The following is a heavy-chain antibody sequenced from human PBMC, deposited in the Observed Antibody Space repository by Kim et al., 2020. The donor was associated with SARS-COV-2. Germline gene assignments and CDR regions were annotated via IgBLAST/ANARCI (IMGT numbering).Heavy chain of an antibody. CDR3: ARIRVKMVRGVPYMDV. Sequence: SETLSLTCTVSGASMSGDDYCWSWIRQHPGKGLEWIGYICDGGSTYYNSSLKSRVAISIDTSKKQFSLKVTSMTAADTAVYSCARIRVKMVRGVPYMDVWGKGTTVSVSS. V-gene: IGHV4-31*03. D-gene: IGHD3-10*01. CDR2: ICDGGST. J-gene: IGHJ6*03. CDR1: GASMSGDDYC.